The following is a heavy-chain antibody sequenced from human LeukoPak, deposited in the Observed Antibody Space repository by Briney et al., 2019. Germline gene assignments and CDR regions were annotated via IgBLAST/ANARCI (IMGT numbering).Heavy chain of an antibody. Sequence: VASVKVSCKTSGYTFTGYYMHWVRQAPGQGLEWMGRINPNSGDTNYAQKFQGRDTMTGDTSITTAYMELNSLRSDDTAVYYCAKAKPQGSDRDFDYWGQGTLVTVSS. D-gene: IGHD1-14*01. J-gene: IGHJ4*02. V-gene: IGHV1-2*06. CDR3: AKAKPQGSDRDFDY. CDR2: INPNSGDT. CDR1: GYTFTGYY.